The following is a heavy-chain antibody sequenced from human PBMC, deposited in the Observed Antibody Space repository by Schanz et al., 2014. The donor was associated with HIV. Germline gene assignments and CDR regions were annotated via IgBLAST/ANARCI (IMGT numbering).Heavy chain of an antibody. Sequence: EVQLVESGGGLLQPGRSLRLSCAASGFIFNDFAMHWVRQAPGKGLEWVSTISGSDGDTYYADSVKGRFTISRDNSRNALYLHMNSLRADDTAIYYCVKAYSSGFSGAGSWGQGTLVTVSP. J-gene: IGHJ5*02. CDR3: VKAYSSGFSGAGS. CDR2: ISGSDGDT. CDR1: GFIFNDFA. V-gene: IGHV3-23*04. D-gene: IGHD5-18*01.